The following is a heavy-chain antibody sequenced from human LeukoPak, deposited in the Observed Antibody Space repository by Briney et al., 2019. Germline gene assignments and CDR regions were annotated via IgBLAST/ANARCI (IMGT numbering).Heavy chain of an antibody. CDR3: ARHGFDPVQNVAHWYFDL. D-gene: IGHD3-10*01. CDR2: IYTSGST. CDR1: GGSISRYY. J-gene: IGHJ2*01. Sequence: SSETLSLTCTVSGGSISRYYWSWIRQPAGKGLEWIGRIYTSGSTNYNPSLKSRVTMSVDTSKNQFPLNLTSVTAADTAVYYCARHGFDPVQNVAHWYFDLWGRGTLVTVSS. V-gene: IGHV4-4*07.